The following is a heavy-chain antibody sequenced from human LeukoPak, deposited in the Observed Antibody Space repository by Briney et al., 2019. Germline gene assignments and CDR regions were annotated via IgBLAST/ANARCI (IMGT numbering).Heavy chain of an antibody. V-gene: IGHV3-11*04. Sequence: KAGGSLRLSCAASGFTFSDYYMSWIRQAPGKGLEWVSYISSSGSTIYYADSVKGRFTISRDDAKNSLYLQMNSLRAEDTAVYYCVRGAYSSSWLNFDYWGQGTLVTVSS. CDR1: GFTFSDYY. CDR2: ISSSGSTI. CDR3: VRGAYSSSWLNFDY. J-gene: IGHJ4*02. D-gene: IGHD6-13*01.